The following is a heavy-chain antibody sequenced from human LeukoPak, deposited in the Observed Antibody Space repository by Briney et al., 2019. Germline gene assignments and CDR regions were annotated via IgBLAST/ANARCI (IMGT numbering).Heavy chain of an antibody. CDR3: ARGLTAIRGIEYSYYGMDV. Sequence: GRSLLLSCAASGFTFSRTSMHWVRQSPGKGLEWVAVISFDGGTKYYADSVKGRLTVSRDNSKKALYLQMNSLRTEDTAVYFCARGLTAIRGIEYSYYGMDVWGQGTTVTVSS. CDR2: ISFDGGTK. V-gene: IGHV3-30-3*01. CDR1: GFTFSRTS. D-gene: IGHD3-10*01. J-gene: IGHJ6*02.